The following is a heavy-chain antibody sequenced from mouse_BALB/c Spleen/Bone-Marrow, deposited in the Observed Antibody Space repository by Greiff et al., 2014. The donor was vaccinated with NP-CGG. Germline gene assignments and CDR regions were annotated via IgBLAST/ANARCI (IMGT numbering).Heavy chain of an antibody. V-gene: IGHV2-9*02. CDR1: GVLLNSYG. CDR2: IWAGGNT. CDR3: ARDTYSGNPYALDY. Sequence: QVQLKESGPGLVAPSQSLSITCTVSGVLLNSYGVHWVCQPPGKGLGGLGVIWAGGNTNYNSALMSRLNINKDSSKSQVFLKMNSLQSDDTAMYYCARDTYSGNPYALDYWGQGTSVTVSS. J-gene: IGHJ4*01. D-gene: IGHD2-10*01.